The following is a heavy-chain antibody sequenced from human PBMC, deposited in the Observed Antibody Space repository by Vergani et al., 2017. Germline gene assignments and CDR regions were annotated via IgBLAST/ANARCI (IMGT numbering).Heavy chain of an antibody. V-gene: IGHV3-30-3*01. Sequence: VQLVESGGGLVKPGGSLRLSCAASGFTFSFYAMHWVRQAPGRGLEWVAVISYDGSNKYYADSVKGRFTISRDNSKNTLYLQMNSLRAEDTAVYYCAMSLDSSGYYRTFDYWGQGTLVTVSS. D-gene: IGHD3-22*01. CDR1: GFTFSFYA. J-gene: IGHJ4*02. CDR2: ISYDGSNK. CDR3: AMSLDSSGYYRTFDY.